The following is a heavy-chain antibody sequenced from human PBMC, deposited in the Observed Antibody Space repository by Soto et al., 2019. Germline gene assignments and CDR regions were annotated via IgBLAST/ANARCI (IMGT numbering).Heavy chain of an antibody. Sequence: GGSLRLSCAASGFTFSSYGMHWVRQAPGKGLEWVAVIWYDGSNKYYADSVKGRFTISRDNSKNTLYLQMNSLRAEDTAVYYCARGEVRGVNYYYYYGMDVWGQGTTVTVSS. V-gene: IGHV3-33*01. J-gene: IGHJ6*02. CDR2: IWYDGSNK. CDR3: ARGEVRGVNYYYYYGMDV. D-gene: IGHD3-10*01. CDR1: GFTFSSYG.